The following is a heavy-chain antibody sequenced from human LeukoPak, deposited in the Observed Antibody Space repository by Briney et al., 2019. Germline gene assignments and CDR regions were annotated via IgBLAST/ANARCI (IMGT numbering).Heavy chain of an antibody. D-gene: IGHD5-12*01. J-gene: IGHJ4*02. CDR1: GGSISSSSYY. CDR2: IYYSGST. CDR3: ARYGGYVGAN. Sequence: SSETLSLTRTVSGGSISSSSYYWGWIRQPPGKGLEWIGSIYYSGSTYYNPSLKSRVTISVDTSKNQFSLKLSSVTAADTAVYYCARYGGYVGANWGQGTLVTVSS. V-gene: IGHV4-39*01.